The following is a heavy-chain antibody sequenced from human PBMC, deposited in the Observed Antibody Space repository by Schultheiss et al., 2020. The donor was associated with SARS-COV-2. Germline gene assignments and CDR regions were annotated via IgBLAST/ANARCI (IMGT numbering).Heavy chain of an antibody. CDR3: ARVPLHNPGDYVYNWFDP. Sequence: ASVKVSCKASGYTFTSYGISWVRQAPGQGLEWMGWISAYNGNTNYAQKLQGRVTMTTDTSTSTAYMELRILRSDDTAVYYCARVPLHNPGDYVYNWFDPWGQGTLVTVSS. CDR1: GYTFTSYG. D-gene: IGHD4-17*01. J-gene: IGHJ5*02. CDR2: ISAYNGNT. V-gene: IGHV1-18*01.